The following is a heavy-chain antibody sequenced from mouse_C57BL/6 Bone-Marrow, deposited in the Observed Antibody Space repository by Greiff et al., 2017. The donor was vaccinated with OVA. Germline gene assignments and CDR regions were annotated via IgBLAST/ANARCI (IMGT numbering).Heavy chain of an antibody. CDR3: ARSYGSSYLYYFDY. CDR2: IYPGSGNT. J-gene: IGHJ2*01. Sequence: VQLQQSGAELVRPGASVKLSCKASGYTFTDYYINWVKQRPGQGLEWIARIYPGSGNTYYNEKFKGKATLTAEKSSSTAYMQLSSLTSEDSAVYFCARSYGSSYLYYFDYWGQGTTLTVSS. V-gene: IGHV1-76*01. CDR1: GYTFTDYY. D-gene: IGHD1-1*01.